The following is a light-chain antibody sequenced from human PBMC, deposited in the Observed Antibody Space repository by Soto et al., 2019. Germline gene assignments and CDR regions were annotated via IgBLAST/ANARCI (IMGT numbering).Light chain of an antibody. V-gene: IGKV1-5*03. CDR3: QQYNSYSRT. CDR2: DAS. Sequence: IQMTQSPSYLSASVGDRITITCRASQSISSWLAWYQQKPGKAPKLLIYDASSLESGVPSRFSGSGSGTEFTLTISSLQPDDFATYYCQQYNSYSRTFGQGTKVDI. J-gene: IGKJ1*01. CDR1: QSISSW.